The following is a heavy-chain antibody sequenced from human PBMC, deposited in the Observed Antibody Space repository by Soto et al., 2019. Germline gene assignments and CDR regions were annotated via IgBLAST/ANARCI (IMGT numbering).Heavy chain of an antibody. D-gene: IGHD6-13*01. CDR2: INAGNGNT. V-gene: IGHV1-3*01. CDR1: GYTFTSYA. CDR3: ASSSGAAAGRYYYYGMDV. J-gene: IGHJ6*02. Sequence: ASVKVSCKASGYTFTSYAMHWVRQAPGQRLEWMGWINAGNGNTKYSQKFQGRVTITRDTSASTAYMELSSLRSEDTAVYYCASSSGAAAGRYYYYGMDVWGQGTTVTVSS.